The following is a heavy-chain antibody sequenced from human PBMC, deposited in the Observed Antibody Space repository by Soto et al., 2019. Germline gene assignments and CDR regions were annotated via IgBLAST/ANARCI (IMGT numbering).Heavy chain of an antibody. J-gene: IGHJ4*02. CDR1: GVTFTSYA. CDR2: ISKSGDST. V-gene: IGHV3-23*01. D-gene: IGHD3-10*01. Sequence: PGGSLSLSCAASGVTFTSYAMTWVRQVPGEGLQWVSSISKSGDSTYYADSVKGRFTTSRDNSKNTLYLQMNSLRAEDTAIYYCAKGSFGFDYWGQGTLVTVSS. CDR3: AKGSFGFDY.